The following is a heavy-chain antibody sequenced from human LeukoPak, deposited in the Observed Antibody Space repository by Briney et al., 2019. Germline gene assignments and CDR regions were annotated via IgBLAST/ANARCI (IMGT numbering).Heavy chain of an antibody. V-gene: IGHV3-30*03. CDR3: VCSGYERFDY. J-gene: IGHJ4*02. CDR1: GFTFSSYG. Sequence: GGSLRLSCAASGFTFSSYGMRWVRQAPGKGLEWVAVISYDGSNKYYADSVKGRFTISRDNSKNTLYLQMNSLRAEDTAVYYCVCSGYERFDYWGQGTLVTVSS. CDR2: ISYDGSNK. D-gene: IGHD5-12*01.